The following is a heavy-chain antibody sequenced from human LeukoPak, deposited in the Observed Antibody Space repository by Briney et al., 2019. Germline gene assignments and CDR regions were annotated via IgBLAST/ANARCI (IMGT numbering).Heavy chain of an antibody. Sequence: KPSETLSLTCAVYGGSFSGYYWSWIRQPPGKGLEWIGEINHSGSTNYNPSLKSRVTISVDTSKNQFSLKLSSVTAADTAVYYCARYSSSWYRGLFDYWGQGTLVTVSS. CDR2: INHSGST. D-gene: IGHD6-13*01. CDR1: GGSFSGYY. V-gene: IGHV4-34*01. CDR3: ARYSSSWYRGLFDY. J-gene: IGHJ4*02.